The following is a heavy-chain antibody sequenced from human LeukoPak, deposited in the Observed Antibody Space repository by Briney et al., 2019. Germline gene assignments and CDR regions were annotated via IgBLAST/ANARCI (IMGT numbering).Heavy chain of an antibody. J-gene: IGHJ6*03. CDR3: ARQIQLWSSLYYYYYMDV. Sequence: SETLSLTCTVSGGSISSYYWSWIRQPPGKGLEWIGYIYYSGSTNYNPSLKSRVTISVDTSKNQFSLKLSSVTAADTAVYYCARQIQLWSSLYYYYYMDVWGKGTTVTVSS. CDR2: IYYSGST. CDR1: GGSISSYY. V-gene: IGHV4-59*08. D-gene: IGHD5-18*01.